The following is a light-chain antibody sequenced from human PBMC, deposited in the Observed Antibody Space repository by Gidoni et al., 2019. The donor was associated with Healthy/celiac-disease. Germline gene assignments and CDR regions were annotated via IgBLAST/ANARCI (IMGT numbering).Light chain of an antibody. Sequence: EILLTQSPGPLSLSPGERATLSCTASQSISSSYLSWYQQKPGQAPRLIIAGASSRTTGIPDRCSGSGSGTYITLTISRLEPEDCAVYYCQQYGSSPITFGQGTRLEIK. CDR3: QQYGSSPIT. V-gene: IGKV3-20*01. CDR1: QSISSSY. J-gene: IGKJ5*01. CDR2: GAS.